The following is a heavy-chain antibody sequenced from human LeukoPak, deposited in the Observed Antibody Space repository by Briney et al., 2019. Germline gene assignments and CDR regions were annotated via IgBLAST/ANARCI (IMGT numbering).Heavy chain of an antibody. Sequence: GGSLRLSCAASGFNVSSNYMTWIRQAPGKGVEWVSLIYGADAAYYAESVRGRFMISRDNLKNTLFLQMNSLRVEDTALYYCVTSTGQQFIPYDYWGQGTHVTVSS. CDR1: GFNVSSNY. V-gene: IGHV3-66*02. D-gene: IGHD6-13*01. CDR2: IYGADAA. CDR3: VTSTGQQFIPYDY. J-gene: IGHJ4*02.